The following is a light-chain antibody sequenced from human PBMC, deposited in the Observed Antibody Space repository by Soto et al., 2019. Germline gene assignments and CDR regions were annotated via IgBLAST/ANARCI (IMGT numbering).Light chain of an antibody. CDR3: SSYTSSRV. CDR1: SSDVGGYNY. V-gene: IGLV2-14*01. CDR2: EVS. J-gene: IGLJ3*02. Sequence: QSALTQPASVSGSPGQSITISCTGTSSDVGGYNYVSWYQQHPGKAPKLMIYEVSNRPSGVSNRFSGSKSGNTASLTISGLQAEDEAEYYCSSYTSSRVFGGGTKLTV.